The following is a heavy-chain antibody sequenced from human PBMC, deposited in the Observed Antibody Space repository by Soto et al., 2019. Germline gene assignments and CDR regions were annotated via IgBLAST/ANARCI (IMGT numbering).Heavy chain of an antibody. Sequence: ASVKVSCKASGYTFTTYGISWVRQAPGQGLEWMGWISTYSGDTKYAQKSQGRVTMTTDRSTSTAYTELRSLRSDDTAVYYCAREYCRGSICYDPDYWGQGTLVTSPQ. CDR3: AREYCRGSICYDPDY. D-gene: IGHD2-15*01. V-gene: IGHV1-18*01. CDR1: GYTFTTYG. CDR2: ISTYSGDT. J-gene: IGHJ4*02.